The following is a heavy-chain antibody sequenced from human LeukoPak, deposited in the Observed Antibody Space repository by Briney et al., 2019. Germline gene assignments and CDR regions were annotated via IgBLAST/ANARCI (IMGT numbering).Heavy chain of an antibody. CDR3: ARVQDCSSTSCYNGRYFDY. CDR2: INPSGGST. V-gene: IGHV1-46*01. CDR1: GYTFTSYY. Sequence: ATVKVSCKASGYTFTSYYMHWVRQAPGQGLEWMGIINPSGGSTSYAQKFQGRVTMTRDTSTSTVYMELSSLRSEDTAVYYCARVQDCSSTSCYNGRYFDYWGQGTLVTVSS. D-gene: IGHD2-2*02. J-gene: IGHJ4*02.